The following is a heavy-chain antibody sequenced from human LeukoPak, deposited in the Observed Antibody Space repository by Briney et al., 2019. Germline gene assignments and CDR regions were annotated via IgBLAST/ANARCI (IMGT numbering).Heavy chain of an antibody. V-gene: IGHV3-7*01. J-gene: IGHJ4*02. D-gene: IGHD4-23*01. Sequence: QPGGSLRLSCAASGFTVKDFWMAWFRQAPGKGLEWVAHIKEDGTAKYYADSARGRFTISKDDDKNSLSLQMNSLRVEDTAVYYCVKGGWELDYWGQGTLVTVAS. CDR2: IKEDGTAK. CDR3: VKGGWELDY. CDR1: GFTVKDFW.